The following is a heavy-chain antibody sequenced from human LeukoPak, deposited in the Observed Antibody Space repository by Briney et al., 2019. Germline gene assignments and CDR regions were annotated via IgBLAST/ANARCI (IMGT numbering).Heavy chain of an antibody. Sequence: NPSETLSLTCTVSGGSISSYYWSWIRQPPGKGLEWIGYIYYSGSTNYNPSLKSRVTISVDTSKNQFSLKLSSVTAADTAVYYCARFLTRGYYFDYWGQGTLVTVSS. D-gene: IGHD1-14*01. CDR3: ARFLTRGYYFDY. V-gene: IGHV4-59*01. CDR1: GGSISSYY. J-gene: IGHJ4*02. CDR2: IYYSGST.